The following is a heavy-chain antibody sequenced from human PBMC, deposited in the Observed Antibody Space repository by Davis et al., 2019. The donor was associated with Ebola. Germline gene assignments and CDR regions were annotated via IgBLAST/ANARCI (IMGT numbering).Heavy chain of an antibody. CDR3: AKDLLSWPYDPLTGPDV. J-gene: IGHJ6*04. CDR2: IRSKANSYAT. D-gene: IGHD3-9*01. CDR1: GFTFSGSA. Sequence: GESLKISCAASGFTFSGSAMHWVRQASGKGLEWVGRIRSKANSYATAYAASVKGRFTISRDDSKNTAYLQMNSLKTEDTAVYYCAKDLLSWPYDPLTGPDVWGKGTTVTVSS. V-gene: IGHV3-73*01.